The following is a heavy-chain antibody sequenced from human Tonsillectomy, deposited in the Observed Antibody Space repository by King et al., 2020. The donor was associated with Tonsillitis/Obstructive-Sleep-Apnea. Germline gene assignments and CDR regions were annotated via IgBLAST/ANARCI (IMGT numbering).Heavy chain of an antibody. CDR1: GFTFSNAW. V-gene: IGHV3-15*01. CDR3: TTDTLHDY. CDR2: IKRKTDGGTT. Sequence: VQLVESGGGLVKPGGSLRLSCAASGFTFSNAWMNWVRQAPGKGLEWVGRIKRKTDGGTTDYAAPVKGRFTISRDDSKNTLYLQMNSLKTEDTAVYYCTTDTLHDYWGQGTLVTVSS. J-gene: IGHJ4*02.